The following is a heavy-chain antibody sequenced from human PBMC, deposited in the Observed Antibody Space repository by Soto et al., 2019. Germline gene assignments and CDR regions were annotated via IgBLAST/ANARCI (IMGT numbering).Heavy chain of an antibody. Sequence: SVKVSCKASGGTFSSYAISWVRQAPGQGLEWMGGIIPIFGTANYAQKFQGRVTITADESTSTAYMELSSLRSEDTAVYYCARCDFWSGNGPYYFDYWGQGTLVTVSS. V-gene: IGHV1-69*13. D-gene: IGHD3-3*01. CDR2: IIPIFGTA. J-gene: IGHJ4*02. CDR1: GGTFSSYA. CDR3: ARCDFWSGNGPYYFDY.